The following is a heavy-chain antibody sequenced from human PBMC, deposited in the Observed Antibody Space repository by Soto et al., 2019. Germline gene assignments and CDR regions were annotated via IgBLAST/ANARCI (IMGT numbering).Heavy chain of an antibody. CDR3: AKVDYSSGWYGYFDS. J-gene: IGHJ4*02. V-gene: IGHV3-30*18. CDR2: ITYDGSNK. D-gene: IGHD6-19*01. Sequence: GGSLRLSCAASGFIFHNYGMHWVRQAPGKGLEWVAVITYDGSNKYYADSVKGRFTVSRDNDKDTLYLQMNSVRAEDTAVYYCAKVDYSSGWYGYFDSWGQGTLVTVSS. CDR1: GFIFHNYG.